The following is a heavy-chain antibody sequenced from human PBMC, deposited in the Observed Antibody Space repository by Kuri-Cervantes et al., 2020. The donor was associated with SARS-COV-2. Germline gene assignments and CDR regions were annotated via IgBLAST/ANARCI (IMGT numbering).Heavy chain of an antibody. CDR3: AKDTKYFGSGSHQGMDV. J-gene: IGHJ6*02. CDR1: EFTFDDFT. Sequence: GRLWRSLCAAPEFTFDDFTMHWVRQAPGKGLEWVSLISWDGGSTYYADSVKGRFTISRDNSKNSRYLQMNSLRTEDTALYYCAKDTKYFGSGSHQGMDVWGQGTTVTVSS. CDR2: ISWDGGST. D-gene: IGHD3-10*01. V-gene: IGHV3-43*01.